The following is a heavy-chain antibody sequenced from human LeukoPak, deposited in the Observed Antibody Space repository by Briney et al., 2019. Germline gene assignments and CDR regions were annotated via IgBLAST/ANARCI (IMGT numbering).Heavy chain of an antibody. CDR3: ANGGLWLPTRSD. Sequence: GGSLRLSCAASGFSFEDYSMHWVRQAPGKGLEWVSAISGSGGSTYYADSVQGRFTISRDNSKNTLYLQMNSLRAEDTAVYYCANGGLWLPTRSDWGQGTLVTVSS. V-gene: IGHV3-23*01. J-gene: IGHJ4*02. CDR2: ISGSGGST. CDR1: GFSFEDYS. D-gene: IGHD5-18*01.